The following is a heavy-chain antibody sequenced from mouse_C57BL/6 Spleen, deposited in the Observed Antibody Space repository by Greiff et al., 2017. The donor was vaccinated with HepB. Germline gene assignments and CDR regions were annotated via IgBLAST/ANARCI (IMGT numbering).Heavy chain of an antibody. CDR1: GFTFSSYG. V-gene: IGHV5-6*01. CDR3: AREDCYCSSFYYFDY. D-gene: IGHD1-1*01. J-gene: IGHJ2*01. CDR2: ISSGGSYT. Sequence: EVKLLESGGDLVKPGGSLKLSCAASGFTFSSYGMSWVRQTPDKRLEWVATISSGGSYTYYPDSVKGRFTISRDNAKNTLYLQMSSLKSEDTAMYYGAREDCYCSSFYYFDYWGQGTTLTVSS.